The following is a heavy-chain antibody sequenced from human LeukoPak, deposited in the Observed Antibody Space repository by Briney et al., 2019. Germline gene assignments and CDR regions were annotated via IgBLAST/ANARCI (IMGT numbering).Heavy chain of an antibody. CDR3: ARRASGYAIYGMDV. CDR2: IYYSGST. D-gene: IGHD5-12*01. V-gene: IGHV4-39*01. J-gene: IGHJ6*02. CDR1: GGSISSSSYY. Sequence: SETLSLTCTVSGGSISSSSYYWGWIRQPPGKGLEWIGSIYYSGSTYYNPSLKSRVTISVDTSKNQFSLKLSSVTAADTAVYYCARRASGYAIYGMDVWGQGTTVTVSS.